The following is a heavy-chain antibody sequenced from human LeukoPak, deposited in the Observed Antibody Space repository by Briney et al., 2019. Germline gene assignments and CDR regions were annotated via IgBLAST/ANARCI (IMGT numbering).Heavy chain of an antibody. J-gene: IGHJ4*02. CDR1: GFAFSSNW. CDR3: ATSLGPLTEC. Sequence: PGGSLRLSCAASGFAFSSNWMHWVRQTPGKGLVWVSRINSGGSGTSYADSVEGRFTISRDNAKNTLYLQMSSLKGEDTAVYYCATSLGPLTECWGQGTLVTVSS. V-gene: IGHV3-74*01. CDR2: INSGGSGT. D-gene: IGHD2-21*02.